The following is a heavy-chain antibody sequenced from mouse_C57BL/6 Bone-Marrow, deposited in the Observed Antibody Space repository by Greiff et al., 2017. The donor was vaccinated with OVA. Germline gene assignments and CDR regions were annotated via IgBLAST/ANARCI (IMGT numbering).Heavy chain of an antibody. V-gene: IGHV1-80*01. CDR1: GYAFSSYW. CDR2: IYPGDGDT. Sequence: VQLKESGAELVKPGASVKISCKASGYAFSSYWMNWVKQRPGKGLEWIGQIYPGDGDTNYNGKFKGKATLTADKSSSTAYMQLSSLTSEDSAVYFCARGEVYNDYYYFDYWGQGTTLTVSS. CDR3: ARGEVYNDYYYFDY. J-gene: IGHJ2*01. D-gene: IGHD2-3*01.